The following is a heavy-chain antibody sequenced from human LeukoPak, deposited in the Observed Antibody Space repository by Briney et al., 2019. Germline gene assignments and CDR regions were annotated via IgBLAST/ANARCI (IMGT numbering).Heavy chain of an antibody. CDR2: MNPNSGNT. CDR3: ARGRIYGYEYDSSGYYPQSYYFDY. J-gene: IGHJ4*02. CDR1: GYTFTSYG. Sequence: ASVKVSCKASGYTFTSYGINWVRQATGQGLEWMGWMNPNSGNTGYAQKFQGRVTMTRNTSISTAYMELSSLRSEDTAVYYCARGRIYGYEYDSSGYYPQSYYFDYWGQGTLVTVSS. V-gene: IGHV1-8*01. D-gene: IGHD3-22*01.